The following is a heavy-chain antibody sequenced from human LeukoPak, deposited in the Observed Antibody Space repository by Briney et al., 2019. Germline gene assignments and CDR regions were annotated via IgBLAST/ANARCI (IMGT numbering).Heavy chain of an antibody. V-gene: IGHV4-59*01. CDR1: GGSISSYY. CDR2: ISYSGST. Sequence: SETLSLTCTVSGGSISSYYWGWIRQPPGKRLEWVGYISYSGSTNYNPSLRSRVTISVDTSNNKFSLKLNSVTAADTAVYYCVRVTTGTVDCWGQGTLVTVSS. D-gene: IGHD1-1*01. CDR3: VRVTTGTVDC. J-gene: IGHJ4*02.